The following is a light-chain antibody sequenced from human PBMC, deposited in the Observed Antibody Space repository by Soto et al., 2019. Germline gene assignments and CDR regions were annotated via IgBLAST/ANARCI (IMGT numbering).Light chain of an antibody. J-gene: IGKJ5*01. V-gene: IGKV3-15*01. Sequence: EIVMTHSPVTLSVSLWERATLSFRASQSVSGNLAWYQQKPGQAPRLLIYGASTRATGIPARFSGSGSGTEFTLTISSLQSEDFALYYCQQHGSSAPITFGQGTRLEIK. CDR1: QSVSGN. CDR3: QQHGSSAPIT. CDR2: GAS.